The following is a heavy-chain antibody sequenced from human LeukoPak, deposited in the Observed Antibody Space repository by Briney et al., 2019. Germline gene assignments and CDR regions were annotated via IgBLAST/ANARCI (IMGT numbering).Heavy chain of an antibody. CDR3: LSFYETY. V-gene: IGHV3-74*01. Sequence: GGSLRLSCAASGNYWMHWVRQAPGKGLVWVSHINSDGSWTSYADSVKGRFTISKDNAKNTVYLQMNSLRAEDTAVYYCLSFYETYWGRGTLVTVSS. D-gene: IGHD2/OR15-2a*01. CDR2: INSDGSWT. CDR1: GNYW. J-gene: IGHJ4*02.